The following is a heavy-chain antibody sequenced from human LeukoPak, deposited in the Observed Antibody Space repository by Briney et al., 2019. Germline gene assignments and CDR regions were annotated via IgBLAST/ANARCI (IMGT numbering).Heavy chain of an antibody. J-gene: IGHJ4*02. Sequence: GASLKISCKGSGYGFTSYWIGWVRQMPGKGLEGMGIIYPGDSDTRYSPSFKGQVTISADNSIRTAYLQWSSLKASDTAMYYCARYYYGSGSYYTPYFDYWGQGTLVTVSS. CDR2: IYPGDSDT. V-gene: IGHV5-51*01. CDR1: GYGFTSYW. CDR3: ARYYYGSGSYYTPYFDY. D-gene: IGHD3-10*01.